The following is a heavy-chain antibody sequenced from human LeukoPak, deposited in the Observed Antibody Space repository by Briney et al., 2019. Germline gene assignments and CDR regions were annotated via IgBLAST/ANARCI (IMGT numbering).Heavy chain of an antibody. D-gene: IGHD2-2*01. CDR3: ARDRPFCSSTCCPQSLDY. J-gene: IGHJ4*02. CDR1: GFTFSTYW. Sequence: GGSLRLSCAASGFTFSTYWMHWVRQAPEKWLVWVSRINSDGSNTDYADSVKGRFTISRDNAKNTLYLQMNSLRAEDTAVYYCARDRPFCSSTCCPQSLDYWGQGTLVTVSS. V-gene: IGHV3-74*01. CDR2: INSDGSNT.